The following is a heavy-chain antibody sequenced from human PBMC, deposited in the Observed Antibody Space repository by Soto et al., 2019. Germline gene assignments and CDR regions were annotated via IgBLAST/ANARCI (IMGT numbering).Heavy chain of an antibody. CDR3: ARTPTP. V-gene: IGHV4-30-2*01. Sequence: SDSLSRTSIRSGSPFSSGGYSWSWIRQPPGKCLEWIGYIYHSGSTYYNPSLKSRVTISVDRSKNQFSLKLSSVTAADTAVYYCARTPTPWGQG. D-gene: IGHD1-26*01. J-gene: IGHJ5*02. CDR2: IYHSGST. CDR1: GSPFSSGGYS.